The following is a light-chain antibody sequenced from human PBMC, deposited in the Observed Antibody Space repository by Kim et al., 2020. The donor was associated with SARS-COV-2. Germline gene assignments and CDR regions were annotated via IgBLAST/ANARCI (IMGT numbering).Light chain of an antibody. Sequence: NFMLTQPHSVSESPGKTVTISCTRSSGSIASNYVQWYQQRPGSSPTTVIYEDNQRPSGVPARFSGSFDSSSNSASLTISGLKTEDEADYYCQSYDSSNLWVFGGGTQLTVL. V-gene: IGLV6-57*01. CDR3: QSYDSSNLWV. CDR1: SGSIASNY. J-gene: IGLJ3*02. CDR2: EDN.